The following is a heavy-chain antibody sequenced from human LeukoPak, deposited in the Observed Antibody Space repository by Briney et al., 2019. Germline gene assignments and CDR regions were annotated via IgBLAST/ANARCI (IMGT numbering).Heavy chain of an antibody. V-gene: IGHV4-59*01. D-gene: IGHD3-10*01. CDR1: GGSISSYY. CDR3: ARIRFGEYLYYFDY. J-gene: IGHJ4*02. Sequence: SETLSLTCTVSGGSISSYYWSWIRQPPGKGLEWLGYIYYSGSTNYNPSLKSRVTISVDTSKNQFSLKLSSVTAADTAVYYCARIRFGEYLYYFDYWGQGTLVTVSS. CDR2: IYYSGST.